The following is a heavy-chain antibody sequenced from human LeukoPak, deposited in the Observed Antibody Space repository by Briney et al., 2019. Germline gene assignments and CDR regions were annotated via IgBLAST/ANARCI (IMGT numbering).Heavy chain of an antibody. Sequence: SETLSLTCTVSGGSLSGYYWSWIRQPPGKGLEWIGYIYYSGSTNYNPSLKSRVTISVDTSKNQFSLKLSSVTAADTAVYYCARGLGTTADYWGQGTLVTVSS. D-gene: IGHD4-17*01. CDR2: IYYSGST. J-gene: IGHJ4*02. V-gene: IGHV4-59*12. CDR1: GGSLSGYY. CDR3: ARGLGTTADY.